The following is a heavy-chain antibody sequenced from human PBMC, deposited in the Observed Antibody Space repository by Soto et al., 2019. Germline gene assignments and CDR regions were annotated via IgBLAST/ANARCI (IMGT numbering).Heavy chain of an antibody. CDR3: ARDRGPSSGYYPYWFDP. Sequence: QVQLVQSGAEVKKPGSSVKVSCKASGGTFSSYAITWVRQAPGQGLEWMGGIIPIFGTANYAQKFQGRVTITAEESTRTAHMELSSLRSEDTAVYYCARDRGPSSGYYPYWFDPGGQGTLVTVSS. CDR1: GGTFSSYA. J-gene: IGHJ5*02. CDR2: IIPIFGTA. D-gene: IGHD3-22*01. V-gene: IGHV1-69*12.